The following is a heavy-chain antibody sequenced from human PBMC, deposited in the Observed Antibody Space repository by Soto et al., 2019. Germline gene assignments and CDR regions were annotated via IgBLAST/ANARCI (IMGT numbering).Heavy chain of an antibody. V-gene: IGHV3-30*03. CDR2: ISGDGINT. CDR1: GFNFGFFG. Sequence: QIQLVESGGDVVQPGKSLRLSCAASGFNFGFFGMHWVRQAPGKGLEWLAFISGDGINTQYADSVRGRFTLSRDYSRKTLYLQMDSLRDEDTAIYYCARGNLSFDFDSWGLGTLVTVSS. D-gene: IGHD1-26*01. J-gene: IGHJ4*02. CDR3: ARGNLSFDFDS.